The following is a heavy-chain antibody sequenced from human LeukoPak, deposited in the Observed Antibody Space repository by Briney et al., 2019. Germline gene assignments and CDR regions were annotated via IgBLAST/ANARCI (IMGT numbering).Heavy chain of an antibody. J-gene: IGHJ3*02. CDR3: AKVHASGSYDAFDI. V-gene: IGHV3-23*01. CDR2: ISGSGGST. Sequence: PGGSLRLSCAASGFTFSRYAMSWVRQAPGKWLEWVSPISGSGGSTYYADSVKGRFTISRDNSKNTLFLQINSLRAEDMAIYYCAKVHASGSYDAFDIWGQGTMVTVSS. D-gene: IGHD1-26*01. CDR1: GFTFSRYA.